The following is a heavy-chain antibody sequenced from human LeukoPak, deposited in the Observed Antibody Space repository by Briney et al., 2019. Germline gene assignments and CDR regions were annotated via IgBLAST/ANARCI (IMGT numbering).Heavy chain of an antibody. CDR3: AKEDDFVY. CDR1: GFTFSNYD. CDR2: ISYDGTNK. D-gene: IGHD3-3*01. J-gene: IGHJ4*02. V-gene: IGHV3-30*18. Sequence: GGSLRLSCAASGFTFSNYDMHWVRQAPGKGLEWVAVISYDGTNKYYAYSVKGRFTISRDNYKSTLYLQMNSLRAEDTAVYYCAKEDDFVYWGQGTLVTVSS.